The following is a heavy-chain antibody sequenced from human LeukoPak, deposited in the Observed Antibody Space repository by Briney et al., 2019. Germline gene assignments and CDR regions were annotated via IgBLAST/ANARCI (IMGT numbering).Heavy chain of an antibody. J-gene: IGHJ4*02. CDR2: ISGSGGST. CDR1: GFTFSSYG. Sequence: GGTLRLSCAASGFTFSSYGMSWVRQAPGKGLEWVSAISGSGGSTYYADSVKGRFTISRDNSKNTLYLQMNSLRAEDTAVYYCAKDSLGYCSSTSCLPFDYWGQGTLVTVSS. CDR3: AKDSLGYCSSTSCLPFDY. D-gene: IGHD2-2*01. V-gene: IGHV3-23*01.